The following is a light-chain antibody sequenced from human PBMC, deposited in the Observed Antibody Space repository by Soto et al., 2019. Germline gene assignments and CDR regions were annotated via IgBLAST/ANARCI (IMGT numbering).Light chain of an antibody. Sequence: EIVLTESPGTLSFPPGKRATLSCMNSQSISSNYLAWYQQKPAQAPRLLIYDTSNRATGIPARFSGSGSGTDFTLTISSLEPEDFAVYYCQQRSNWPITFGQGTRLEIK. CDR1: QSISSNY. J-gene: IGKJ5*01. CDR3: QQRSNWPIT. V-gene: IGKV3-11*01. CDR2: DTS.